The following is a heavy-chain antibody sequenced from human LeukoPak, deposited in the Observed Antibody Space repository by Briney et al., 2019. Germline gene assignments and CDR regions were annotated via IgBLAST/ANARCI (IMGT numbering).Heavy chain of an antibody. CDR3: ARGGRGNYYDSSGYYDY. Sequence: SETLSLTCAVYGGSFSGYYWSWIRQPPGKGPEWIGEINHSGSTNYNPSLKSRVTISVDTSKNQFSLKLSSVTAADTAVYYCARGGRGNYYDSSGYYDYWGQGTLVTVSS. D-gene: IGHD3-22*01. CDR1: GGSFSGYY. J-gene: IGHJ4*02. CDR2: INHSGST. V-gene: IGHV4-34*01.